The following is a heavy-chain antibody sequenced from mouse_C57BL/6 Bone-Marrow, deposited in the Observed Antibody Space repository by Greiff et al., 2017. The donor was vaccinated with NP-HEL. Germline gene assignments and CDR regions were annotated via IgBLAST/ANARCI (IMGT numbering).Heavy chain of an antibody. CDR2: INPSTGGT. D-gene: IGHD4-1*01. J-gene: IGHJ4*01. CDR3: AKETGMDY. CDR1: GYSFTGYY. Sequence: EVQLQQSGPELVKPGASVKISCKASGYSFTGYYMNWVKQSPDKSLEWIGEINPSTGGTTYTQKFKAKDTLTVDKSSSTAYLQLKSLTSEDSAVYYCAKETGMDYWGQGTSVTVSS. V-gene: IGHV1-42*01.